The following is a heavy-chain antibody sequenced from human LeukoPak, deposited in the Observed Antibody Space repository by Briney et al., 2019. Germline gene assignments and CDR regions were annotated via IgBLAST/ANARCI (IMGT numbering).Heavy chain of an antibody. J-gene: IGHJ4*02. CDR1: GFTFSGHW. V-gene: IGHV3-7*03. Sequence: GGSLRLSCAASGFTFSGHWMTWVRQAPGKGLEWVANVKEDGSKKNYVDSVKGRFTISRDNAKNSLYLQMTSLRAEDTAMYYCATPLDYRDSSGFHQGGDWGQGTLVTVSS. D-gene: IGHD3-22*01. CDR3: ATPLDYRDSSGFHQGGD. CDR2: VKEDGSKK.